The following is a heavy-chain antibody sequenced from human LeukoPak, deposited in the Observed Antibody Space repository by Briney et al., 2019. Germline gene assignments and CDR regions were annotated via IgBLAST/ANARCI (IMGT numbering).Heavy chain of an antibody. CDR1: GFTFSSYG. D-gene: IGHD3-22*01. Sequence: GGSLRLSCAASGFTFSSYGMSWARQAPGKGLEWVSAISGSGGSTYYADSVKGRFTISRDNSKNTLYLQMNSLRAEDTAVYYCANHDSSGYYPGDYWGQGTLVTVSS. CDR3: ANHDSSGYYPGDY. J-gene: IGHJ4*02. V-gene: IGHV3-23*01. CDR2: ISGSGGST.